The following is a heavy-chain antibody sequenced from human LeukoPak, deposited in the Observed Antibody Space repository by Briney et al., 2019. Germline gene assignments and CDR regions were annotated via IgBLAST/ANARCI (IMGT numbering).Heavy chain of an antibody. J-gene: IGHJ4*02. Sequence: GGSLRLSCAASGFTFSSYAMHWVRRAPGKGLEWVAVISYDGSNKYYADSVKGRFTTSRDNSKNTLYLQMNSLRAEDTAVYYCARDHTYYYGSGSPYYWGQGTLVTVSS. CDR3: ARDHTYYYGSGSPYY. V-gene: IGHV3-30-3*01. D-gene: IGHD3-10*01. CDR2: ISYDGSNK. CDR1: GFTFSSYA.